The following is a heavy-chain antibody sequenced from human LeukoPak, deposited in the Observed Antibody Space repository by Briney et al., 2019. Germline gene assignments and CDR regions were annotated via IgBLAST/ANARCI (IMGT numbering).Heavy chain of an antibody. J-gene: IGHJ4*02. CDR1: GGSISSGSYY. CDR2: IYTSGST. V-gene: IGHV4-61*02. Sequence: SQTLSLTCTVSGGSISSGSYYWSWIRQPAGTGLEWIGRIYTSGSTNYNPSLKSRVTISVDTSKNQFSLKLSSVTAADTAVYYCARADYYDSSACDYWGQGTLVTVSS. D-gene: IGHD3-22*01. CDR3: ARADYYDSSACDY.